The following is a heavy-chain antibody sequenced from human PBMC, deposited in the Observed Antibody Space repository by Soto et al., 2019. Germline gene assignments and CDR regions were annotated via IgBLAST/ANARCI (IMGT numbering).Heavy chain of an antibody. V-gene: IGHV3-33*01. CDR2: IWYDGSNK. CDR3: ARDQIMEGSDYGMDV. CDR1: GFTFSSYG. D-gene: IGHD3-10*01. Sequence: QVQLVESGGGVVQPGRSLRLSCAASGFTFSSYGMHWVRQAPGKGLEWVAVIWYDGSNKYYADSVKGRFTISRDNSKNTLYLQMNSLRAEDTAVYYCARDQIMEGSDYGMDVWGQGTTVTVSS. J-gene: IGHJ6*02.